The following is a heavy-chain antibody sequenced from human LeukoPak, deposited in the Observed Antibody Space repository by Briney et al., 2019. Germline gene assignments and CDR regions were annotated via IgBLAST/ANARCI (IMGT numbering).Heavy chain of an antibody. D-gene: IGHD6-19*01. CDR2: INSDGSST. CDR1: GFPFSSYW. Sequence: GGPLRLSCGACGFPFSSYWMHWVRQAPGKGLVGVSRINSDGSSTSYADSVKGRFTISRDNAKNTLYLQMNSLRAEDTAVYYCAREPGVAVAGPDYWGQGTLVTVSS. CDR3: AREPGVAVAGPDY. J-gene: IGHJ4*02. V-gene: IGHV3-74*01.